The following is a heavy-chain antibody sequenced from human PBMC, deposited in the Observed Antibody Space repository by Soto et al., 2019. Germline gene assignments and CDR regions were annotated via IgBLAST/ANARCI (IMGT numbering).Heavy chain of an antibody. CDR2: SIRVGT. CDR1: GFTFSSYV. Sequence: EVQLLESGGALVQPGGSLRLSCAASGFTFSSYVMSWVRQAPGKGLEWVSSIRVGTYYADSVRGRFTISRDISKNTLLLLMSSLRAEDTAVYYCAKFCGGDCSTVRAFDIWGQGTMVTVSS. D-gene: IGHD2-21*02. V-gene: IGHV3-23*01. CDR3: AKFCGGDCSTVRAFDI. J-gene: IGHJ3*02.